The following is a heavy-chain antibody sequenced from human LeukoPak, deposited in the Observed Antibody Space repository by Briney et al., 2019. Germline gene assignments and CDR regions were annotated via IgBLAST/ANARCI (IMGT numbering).Heavy chain of an antibody. CDR3: ARDRLYYSDSSDYYSINWFDP. CDR2: ISSTNAI. Sequence: PGGSLRLSCSASGFAFGIYALNWFRHTPGKGLEWLSYISSTNAIYYADSVKGRFTISRDNAKNSLYLQMNSLRAEDTALYYCARDRLYYSDSSDYYSINWFDPWGQGTLVTVSS. J-gene: IGHJ5*02. V-gene: IGHV3-48*04. CDR1: GFAFGIYA. D-gene: IGHD3-22*01.